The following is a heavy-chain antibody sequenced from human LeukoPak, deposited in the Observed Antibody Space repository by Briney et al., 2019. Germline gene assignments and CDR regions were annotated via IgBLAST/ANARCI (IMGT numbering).Heavy chain of an antibody. Sequence: GGSLRLSCAASGFTFSDSWMSWGPQAPGKGLEWVANMNQDGSEKDYVDSVKGRFTISRDNARKSLYLQMGSLGAEDTAVYYCATYTHWVAGDVWGQGTTVTVSS. CDR3: ATYTHWVAGDV. V-gene: IGHV3-7*01. J-gene: IGHJ6*02. CDR2: MNQDGSEK. CDR1: GFTFSDSW. D-gene: IGHD3-16*01.